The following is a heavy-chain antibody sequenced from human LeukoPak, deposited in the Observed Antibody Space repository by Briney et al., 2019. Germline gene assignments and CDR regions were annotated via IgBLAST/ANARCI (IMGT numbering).Heavy chain of an antibody. V-gene: IGHV3-23*01. J-gene: IGHJ5*02. CDR3: AKVPVYDFWSGYWGHWFDP. D-gene: IGHD3-3*01. Sequence: QAGGSLRLSCAASGFTFSSYAMSWVRQAPGKGLEWVSAISGSGGSTYYADSVKGRFTISRDNSKNTLYLQINSLRAEDTAVYYCAKVPVYDFWSGYWGHWFDPWGQRTLVTVSS. CDR1: GFTFSSYA. CDR2: ISGSGGST.